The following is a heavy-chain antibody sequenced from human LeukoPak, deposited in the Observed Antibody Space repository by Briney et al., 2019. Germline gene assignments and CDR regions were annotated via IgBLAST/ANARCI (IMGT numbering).Heavy chain of an antibody. V-gene: IGHV3-30*02. J-gene: IGHJ6*03. CDR3: AKGGGYEAQYYYYYLDV. CDR1: GFHFSNYG. D-gene: IGHD5-12*01. CDR2: IRYDGSYK. Sequence: PGGSLRLSCAASGFHFSNYGLHWVRQAPGKGLEWVAFIRYDGSYKYYGDSVKGRFTISRDNTKNTVYLQMNSLRAEDTAVYYCAKGGGYEAQYYYYYLDVWGKGTTVTISS.